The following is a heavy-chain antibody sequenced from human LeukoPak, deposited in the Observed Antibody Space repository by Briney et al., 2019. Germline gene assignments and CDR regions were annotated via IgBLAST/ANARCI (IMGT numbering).Heavy chain of an antibody. V-gene: IGHV3-23*01. CDR3: ANGNRCTSPNCLGYYYFYMDV. CDR1: GFTFSSYS. D-gene: IGHD2-8*01. J-gene: IGHJ6*03. Sequence: GRSLRLSCAASGFTFSSYSMNWVRHAPGRGLVGVSGVSGSGGTTHYTDSVKGRFTISRDNSKNTLYLQMNSLRAEDTAVYYCANGNRCTSPNCLGYYYFYMDVWGKGTTVTVPS. CDR2: VSGSGGTT.